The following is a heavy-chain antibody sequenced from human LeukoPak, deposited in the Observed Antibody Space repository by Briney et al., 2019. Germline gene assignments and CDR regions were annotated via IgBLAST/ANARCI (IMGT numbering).Heavy chain of an antibody. CDR2: TYYRSKWYN. J-gene: IGHJ6*02. CDR1: GDNVSSNSAA. CDR3: ARENIVVVTAIRNYYFYGMDV. Sequence: SQTLSLTCAISGDNVSSNSAAWNWIRQSPSRGLEWLGRTYYRSKWYNDYAVSVKSRITINPDTSKNQFSLQLNSVTPEDTAVYYCARENIVVVTAIRNYYFYGMDVWGQGTTVTDSS. V-gene: IGHV6-1*01. D-gene: IGHD2-21*02.